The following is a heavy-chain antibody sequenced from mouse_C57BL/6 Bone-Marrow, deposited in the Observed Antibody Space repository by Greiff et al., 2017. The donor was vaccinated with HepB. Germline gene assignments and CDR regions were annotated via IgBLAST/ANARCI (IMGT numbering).Heavy chain of an antibody. CDR3: TTGNLAWFAY. J-gene: IGHJ3*01. Sequence: EVQLQESGAELVRPGASVKLSCTASGFNIKDDYMHWVKQRPEQGLEWIGWIDPENGDTEYASKFQGKATITADTSSNTAYLQLSSLTSEDTAVYYCTTGNLAWFAYWGQGTLVTVSA. CDR2: IDPENGDT. CDR1: GFNIKDDY. V-gene: IGHV14-4*01.